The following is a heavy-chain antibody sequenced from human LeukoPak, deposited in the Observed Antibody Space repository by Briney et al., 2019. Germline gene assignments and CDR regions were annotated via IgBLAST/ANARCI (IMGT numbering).Heavy chain of an antibody. J-gene: IGHJ4*02. CDR1: GFTVSSNY. CDR3: ARVTRDGYNTWYFDY. D-gene: IGHD5-24*01. V-gene: IGHV3-53*01. Sequence: TGGSLRLSCAASGFTVSSNYMSWVRQAPGKGLEWVSVIYSGGSTYYADSVKGRFTISRDNSKNTLYLQMNSLRAEDTAVYYCARVTRDGYNTWYFDYWGQGTLVTVSS. CDR2: IYSGGST.